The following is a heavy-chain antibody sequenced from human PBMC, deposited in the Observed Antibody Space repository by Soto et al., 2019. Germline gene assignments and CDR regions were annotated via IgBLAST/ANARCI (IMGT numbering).Heavy chain of an antibody. V-gene: IGHV3-30*18. J-gene: IGHJ4*02. CDR3: AKAKDGDYEGGFDY. Sequence: GGSLRLSCAASGFTFTTYGMHWVRQAPGKGLEWVAVISYDGSNKYYAASVKGRFTISRDNSKNTLYLQMNTLRAEDTAVYYCAKAKDGDYEGGFDYWGQGTLVTVSS. CDR1: GFTFTTYG. CDR2: ISYDGSNK. D-gene: IGHD4-17*01.